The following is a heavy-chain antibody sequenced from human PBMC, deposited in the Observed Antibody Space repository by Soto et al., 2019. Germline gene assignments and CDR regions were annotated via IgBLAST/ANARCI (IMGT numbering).Heavy chain of an antibody. CDR1: GYTFTSYY. Sequence: QVQLVQSGAEVKKPGASVKVSCKASGYTFTSYYMHWVRQAPGQGLEWMGIINPSGGSTSYAQKFQGRVTMTRDTSTSTAYMELSSLRSEDTAVYYCARDTVAAAAAPFDYYYYGMDVWGKGTTVTVSS. J-gene: IGHJ6*04. D-gene: IGHD6-13*01. CDR2: INPSGGST. V-gene: IGHV1-46*01. CDR3: ARDTVAAAAAPFDYYYYGMDV.